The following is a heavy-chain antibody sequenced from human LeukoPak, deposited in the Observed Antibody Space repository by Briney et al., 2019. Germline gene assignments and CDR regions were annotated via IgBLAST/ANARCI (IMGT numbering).Heavy chain of an antibody. V-gene: IGHV4-59*01. CDR2: IYYSGST. J-gene: IGHJ4*02. CDR3: ARGGSGYDYIFPNY. Sequence: SETLSLTCTVSGGSISSYYWSWIRQPPGKGLEWIGYIYYSGSTNYNPSLKSRVTISVDTSKNQFSLKLSSVTPADTAVYYCARGGSGYDYIFPNYWGQGTLVTVSS. D-gene: IGHD5-12*01. CDR1: GGSISSYY.